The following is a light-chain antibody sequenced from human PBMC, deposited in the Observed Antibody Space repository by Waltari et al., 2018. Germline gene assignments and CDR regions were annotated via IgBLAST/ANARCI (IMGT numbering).Light chain of an antibody. CDR1: SSDVGGYNF. Sequence: QSALTQPASVSGSPGQSITISCTGTSSDVGGYNFVSWYQQHPGKAPKLMIYEVHNRPSGVSNRFSGSKSGNTASLTISGLQAEDEADYYCSSYTSSSPLFGGGTKLTVL. J-gene: IGLJ3*02. CDR3: SSYTSSSPL. V-gene: IGLV2-14*01. CDR2: EVH.